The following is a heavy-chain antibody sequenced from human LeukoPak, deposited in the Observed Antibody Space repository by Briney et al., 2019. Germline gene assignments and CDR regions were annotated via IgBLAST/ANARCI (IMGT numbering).Heavy chain of an antibody. CDR3: AREQWAADDALDI. D-gene: IGHD6-13*01. J-gene: IGHJ3*02. CDR2: IWYDGSNE. V-gene: IGHV3-33*01. CDR1: GFTFSGYG. Sequence: GRSLRLSCSASGFTFSGYGMHWVRQAPGKGLEWVAVIWYDGSNEYYADSVKGRFTISRDNAKNTLYLQMNSLRVEDTAVYYCAREQWAADDALDIWGQGTMVTVSS.